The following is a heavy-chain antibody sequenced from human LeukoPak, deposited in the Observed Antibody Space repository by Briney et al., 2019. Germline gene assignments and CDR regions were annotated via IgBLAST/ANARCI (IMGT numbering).Heavy chain of an antibody. CDR2: MNPNSGNT. CDR1: GYTFTSYD. V-gene: IGHV1-8*03. CDR3: ARVDVVVPAAGDTDYYYYMDV. D-gene: IGHD2-2*01. Sequence: ASVKVSCKASGYTFTSYDINWVRQATGQGLEWMGWMNPNSGNTGYAQKFQGRVTITGNTSISTAYMELSSLRSEDTAVYYCARVDVVVPAAGDTDYYYYMDVWGKGTTVTVSS. J-gene: IGHJ6*03.